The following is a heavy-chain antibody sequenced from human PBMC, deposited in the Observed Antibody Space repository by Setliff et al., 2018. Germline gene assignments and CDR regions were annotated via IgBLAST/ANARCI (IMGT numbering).Heavy chain of an antibody. CDR2: IYNSGYT. J-gene: IGHJ4*01. CDR3: ASGLGFDY. D-gene: IGHD7-27*01. CDR1: GGSISSSSYQ. V-gene: IGHV4-39*07. Sequence: SETLSLTCTVSGGSISSSSYQWGWIRQPPGKGLEWIGSIYNSGYTHYKPSLQSRATISVDTSKSQFSLNLSNVTAADTAVYYCASGLGFDYWGPGSLVTVSS.